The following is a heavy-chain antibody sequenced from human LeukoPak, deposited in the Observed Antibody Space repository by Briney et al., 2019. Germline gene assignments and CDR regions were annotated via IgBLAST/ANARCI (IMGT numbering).Heavy chain of an antibody. CDR1: GFTLSSYA. D-gene: IGHD6-6*01. CDR3: ASIAARPGFDY. J-gene: IGHJ4*02. Sequence: PGRSLRLSCAASGFTLSSYAMHWVRQAPGKGLEWVAVISYDGSNKYYADSVKGRFTISRDNSKNTLYLQMNSLRAEDTAVYYCASIAARPGFDYWGQGTLVTVSS. CDR2: ISYDGSNK. V-gene: IGHV3-30*01.